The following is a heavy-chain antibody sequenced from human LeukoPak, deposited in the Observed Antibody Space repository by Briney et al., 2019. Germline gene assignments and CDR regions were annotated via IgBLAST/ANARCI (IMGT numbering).Heavy chain of an antibody. J-gene: IGHJ4*02. D-gene: IGHD5-18*01. Sequence: ASVKVSCKASGYTFTSYGISWVRQAPGQGLEWMGWISAYNGNTNYAQKFQGRVTMTTDTSTSTAYMELRSLRSDDTAVYYCARDFRYSYGYVRYFDYWGQGTLVTVSS. V-gene: IGHV1-18*01. CDR2: ISAYNGNT. CDR1: GYTFTSYG. CDR3: ARDFRYSYGYVRYFDY.